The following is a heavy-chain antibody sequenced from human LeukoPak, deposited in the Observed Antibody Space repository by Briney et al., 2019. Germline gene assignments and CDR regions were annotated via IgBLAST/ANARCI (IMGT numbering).Heavy chain of an antibody. J-gene: IGHJ2*01. Sequence: SETLSLTCTVSGGSISSYYWSWIRQPAGKGLEWIGRIYTSGSTDYNPSLKGRVTISIDKSENQFSLKLNFVTAADTAVYYCARDQMTRSWYFDLWGRGALVTVSS. CDR2: IYTSGST. D-gene: IGHD5-24*01. V-gene: IGHV4-4*07. CDR3: ARDQMTRSWYFDL. CDR1: GGSISSYY.